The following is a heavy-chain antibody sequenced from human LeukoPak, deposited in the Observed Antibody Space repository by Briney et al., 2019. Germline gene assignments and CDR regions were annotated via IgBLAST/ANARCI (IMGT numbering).Heavy chain of an antibody. J-gene: IGHJ3*02. D-gene: IGHD3-10*01. CDR3: AKDMNDCGSGSPFDI. CDR2: ISYDGSNK. V-gene: IGHV3-30*18. Sequence: GGSLRLSCAASGFTFSSYGMHWVRQAPGKGLEWVAVISYDGSNKYYADSVKGRFTISRDNSKNTLYLQMNSLRAEDTAVYYCAKDMNDCGSGSPFDIWGQGTMVTVST. CDR1: GFTFSSYG.